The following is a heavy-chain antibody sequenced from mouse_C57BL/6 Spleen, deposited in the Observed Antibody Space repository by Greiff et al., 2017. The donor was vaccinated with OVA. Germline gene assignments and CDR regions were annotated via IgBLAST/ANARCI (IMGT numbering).Heavy chain of an antibody. CDR2: FYPGSGSI. J-gene: IGHJ2*01. D-gene: IGHD3-3*01. CDR1: GYTFTEYT. Sequence: QVHVKQSGAELVKPGASVKLSCKASGYTFTEYTIHWVKQRPGQGLEWIGWFYPGSGSIKYNEKFKDKATLTADKSSSTVYMSLIRLTSEDSAVYFGARHEGGGLDCIDYWGQGTTLTVSS. V-gene: IGHV1-62-2*01. CDR3: ARHEGGGLDCIDY.